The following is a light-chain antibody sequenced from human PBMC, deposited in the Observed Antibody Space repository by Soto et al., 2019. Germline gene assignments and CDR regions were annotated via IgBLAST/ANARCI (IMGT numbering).Light chain of an antibody. V-gene: IGKV3-15*01. CDR3: HQYNNGRGT. Sequence: EIVMTQSPATLSVSPGERATLSCRASQSVSNNLAWYQQKPGQATRLLIYGASTRAPDIPGRFSGSGSGTEFTLTISSLQSEDFAIYYCHQYNNGRGTFGQGNKVEI. CDR1: QSVSNN. J-gene: IGKJ1*01. CDR2: GAS.